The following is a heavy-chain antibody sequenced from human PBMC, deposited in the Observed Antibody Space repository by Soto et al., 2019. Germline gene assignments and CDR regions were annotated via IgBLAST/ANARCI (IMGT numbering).Heavy chain of an antibody. CDR1: GYTFTSYY. CDR2: INPSGGST. CDR3: ARGYCSGGSCYSPLLYYYYYYGMDV. Sequence: SVKVSCKASGYTFTSYYMHWVRQAPVQGLEWMGIINPSGGSTSYAQKFQGRVTMTRDTSTSTVYMELSSLRSEDTAVYYCARGYCSGGSCYSPLLYYYYYYGMDVWGQGTTVTVSS. V-gene: IGHV1-46*01. D-gene: IGHD2-15*01. J-gene: IGHJ6*02.